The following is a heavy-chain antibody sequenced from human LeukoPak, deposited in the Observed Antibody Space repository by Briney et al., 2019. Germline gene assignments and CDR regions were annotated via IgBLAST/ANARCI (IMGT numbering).Heavy chain of an antibody. V-gene: IGHV1-46*01. CDR1: GYTFTSNY. J-gene: IGHJ4*02. CDR2: IYPRDGST. CDR3: ARDQEGFDY. Sequence: ASLEVSCTASGYTFTSNYIHWVRQAPGQGLEWMGMIYPRDGSTSYAQKFQGRVTVTRDTSTSTVHMELSGLRSEDTAVYYCARDQEGFDYWGQGTLVTVSS.